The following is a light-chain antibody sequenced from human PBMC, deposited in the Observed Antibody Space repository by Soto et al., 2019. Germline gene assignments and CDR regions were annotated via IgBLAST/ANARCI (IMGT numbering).Light chain of an antibody. CDR2: KAS. Sequence: EIQMSQSPSALSGSVGDRVTITCRASQTISSWLAWYQQKPGKAPKLLIYKASTLKSGVPSRFSGSGSGTEFSLTISSLQPDDFAAYYCQQYNTYSFGQGTKV. CDR3: QQYNTYS. J-gene: IGKJ1*01. CDR1: QTISSW. V-gene: IGKV1-5*03.